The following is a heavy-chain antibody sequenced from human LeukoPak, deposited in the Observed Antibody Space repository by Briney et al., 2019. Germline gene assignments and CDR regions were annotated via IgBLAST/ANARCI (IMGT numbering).Heavy chain of an antibody. V-gene: IGHV1-8*02. CDR3: ARDADSSSWYRGYFDY. CDR2: MNPNSGNS. D-gene: IGHD6-13*01. Sequence: ASVKVSCKASGYAFTSQDINWVRQATGQGLEWMGWMNPNSGNSGYAQKFQGRVTLTTDSSISTAYMELSGLRSEDTAVYYCARDADSSSWYRGYFDYWGQGTLVTVSS. J-gene: IGHJ4*02. CDR1: GYAFTSQD.